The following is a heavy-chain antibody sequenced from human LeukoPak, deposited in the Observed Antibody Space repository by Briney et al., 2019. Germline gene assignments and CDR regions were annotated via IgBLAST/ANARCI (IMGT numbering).Heavy chain of an antibody. V-gene: IGHV1-69*05. CDR1: GYNFISYY. D-gene: IGHD3-22*01. Sequence: SVKVSCKASGYNFISYYMHWVRQAPGQGLEWMGGIIPIFGTANYAQKFQGRVTITTDESTSTASMELSSLRSEDTAVYYCATHTADSSGYYPDWYFDLWGRGTLVTVSS. J-gene: IGHJ2*01. CDR2: IIPIFGTA. CDR3: ATHTADSSGYYPDWYFDL.